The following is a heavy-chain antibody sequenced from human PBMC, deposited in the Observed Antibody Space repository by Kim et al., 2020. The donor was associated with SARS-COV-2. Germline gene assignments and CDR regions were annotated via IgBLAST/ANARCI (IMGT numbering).Heavy chain of an antibody. CDR2: T. V-gene: IGHV4-59*01. Sequence: TTYNPSLKSRVSISVDTSKNQFSLKLNSVTAGDTAVYYCARTITIPHWFDPWGQGTLVTVSS. J-gene: IGHJ5*02. CDR3: ARTITIPHWFDP. D-gene: IGHD3-3*01.